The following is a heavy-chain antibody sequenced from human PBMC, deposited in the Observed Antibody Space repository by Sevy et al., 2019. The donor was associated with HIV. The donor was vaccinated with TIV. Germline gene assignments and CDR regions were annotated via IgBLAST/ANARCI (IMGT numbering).Heavy chain of an antibody. CDR3: ARVSEWELGYYFDY. CDR2: IKQDGSEK. J-gene: IGHJ4*02. Sequence: GGSLRLSCAASGFTFSRFWMTWVRQAPGKGLEWVANIKQDGSEKYYVDSVKGRFSISRDNAKNSLSLQMNSLGAEDTAVYYCARVSEWELGYYFDYWGQGTLVTVS. D-gene: IGHD1-26*01. CDR1: GFTFSRFW. V-gene: IGHV3-7*01.